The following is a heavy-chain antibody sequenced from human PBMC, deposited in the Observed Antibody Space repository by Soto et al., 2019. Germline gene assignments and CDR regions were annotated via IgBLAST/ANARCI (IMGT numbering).Heavy chain of an antibody. J-gene: IGHJ6*02. V-gene: IGHV4-59*01. Sequence: PSETLSLTCTVSGGSISRYYWSWIRQPPGKGLEWIGYIYYSGSTNYNPSLKSRVTISVDTSKNQFSLKLRSVTAADTAVYYCARDNPPSRGGGTSTGYYGMDVWGHGTTVTVSS. CDR3: ARDNPPSRGGGTSTGYYGMDV. D-gene: IGHD3-16*01. CDR1: GGSISRYY. CDR2: IYYSGST.